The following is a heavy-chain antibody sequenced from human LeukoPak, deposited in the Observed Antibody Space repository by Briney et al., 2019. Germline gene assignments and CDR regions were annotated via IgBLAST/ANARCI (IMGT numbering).Heavy chain of an antibody. D-gene: IGHD4-17*01. CDR2: ISGSGGRT. J-gene: IGHJ4*02. Sequence: GGSLRLSCAASGFTFSSYAMSWVRQAPGKGLEWVSAISGSGGRTYYADSVKGRFTISRDNSKNTLYLQMNSLRAEDTAVYYCATWTPRIRRLDYWGQGTLVTVSS. CDR1: GFTFSSYA. V-gene: IGHV3-23*01. CDR3: ATWTPRIRRLDY.